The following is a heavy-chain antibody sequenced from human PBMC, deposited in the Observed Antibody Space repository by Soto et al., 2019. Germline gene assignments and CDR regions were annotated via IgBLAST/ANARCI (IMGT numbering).Heavy chain of an antibody. J-gene: IGHJ4*02. Sequence: KASETLSLTCAVSGHSISSGFYYWGWIRQPPGKGLEWIGSMYHSGSTYYNPSLKSRVTMSVDTSKNQLSLKLTSLTAADTAVYYCARYGYSYSMRFFDKWGQGTLVTVSS. V-gene: IGHV4-38-2*01. D-gene: IGHD5-18*01. CDR1: GHSISSGFYY. CDR2: MYHSGST. CDR3: ARYGYSYSMRFFDK.